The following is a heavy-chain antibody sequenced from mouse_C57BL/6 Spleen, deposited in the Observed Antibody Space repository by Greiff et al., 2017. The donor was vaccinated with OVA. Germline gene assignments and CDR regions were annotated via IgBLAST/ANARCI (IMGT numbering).Heavy chain of an antibody. CDR3: ARSSYGSSSRFDY. V-gene: IGHV1-63*01. J-gene: IGHJ2*01. CDR2: IYPGGGYT. D-gene: IGHD1-1*01. CDR1: GYTFTNYW. Sequence: VNVVESGAELVRPGTSVKMSCKASGYTFTNYWIGWAKQRPGHGLEWIGDIYPGGGYTNYNEKFKGKATLTADKSSSTAYMQFSSLTSEDSAIYYCARSSYGSSSRFDYWGQGTTLTVSS.